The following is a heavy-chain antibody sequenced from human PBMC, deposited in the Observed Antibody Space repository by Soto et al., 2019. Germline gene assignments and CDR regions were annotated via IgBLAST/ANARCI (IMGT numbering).Heavy chain of an antibody. D-gene: IGHD6-13*01. V-gene: IGHV4-59*01. Sequence: SETLSLTCTVSGGSISSYYWSWIRQSPGKGLEWIGYIYYSGSTNYNPSLKSRVTISVDTSKNQFSLKLSSVTAADTAVYYCARDGTPESGYSSSWYLVYGRYPQHYYYGMDVWGQGTTVTVSS. CDR1: GGSISSYY. J-gene: IGHJ6*02. CDR3: ARDGTPESGYSSSWYLVYGRYPQHYYYGMDV. CDR2: IYYSGST.